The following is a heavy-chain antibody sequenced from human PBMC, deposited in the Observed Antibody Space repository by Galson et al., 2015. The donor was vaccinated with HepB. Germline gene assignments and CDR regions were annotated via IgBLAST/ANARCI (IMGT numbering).Heavy chain of an antibody. CDR2: ISTYNFNT. CDR1: GYTFTAYG. Sequence: SCKASGYTFTAYGISWVRQAPGQGLERMGWISTYNFNTNFAQRLQDRVTMTTDTATSTAYMELRSLGSDDTAVYYCARARYSTSPPDYWGQGTLVTVSS. CDR3: ARARYSTSPPDY. D-gene: IGHD1-26*01. V-gene: IGHV1-18*01. J-gene: IGHJ4*02.